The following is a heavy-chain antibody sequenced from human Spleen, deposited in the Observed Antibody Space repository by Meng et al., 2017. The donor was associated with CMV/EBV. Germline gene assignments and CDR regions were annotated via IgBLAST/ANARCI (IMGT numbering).Heavy chain of an antibody. Sequence: QRRMKATGPGLGRPSEALSLTCSGSGGSISTSGYYWGWIRQPPGKGLEWIGSIGHSGFTYYTPSLKSRVTVSIDTSRNQFSLWLTSVTAADTAVYYCVRSSAWVRTGFDPWGQGTLVTVSS. CDR2: IGHSGFT. CDR3: VRSSAWVRTGFDP. CDR1: GGSISTSGYY. V-gene: IGHV4-39*01. D-gene: IGHD6-19*01. J-gene: IGHJ5*02.